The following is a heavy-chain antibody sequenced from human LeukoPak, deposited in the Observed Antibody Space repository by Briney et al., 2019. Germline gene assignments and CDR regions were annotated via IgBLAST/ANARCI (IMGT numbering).Heavy chain of an antibody. CDR3: AAAQKTRRITMIVVVTNPAFDI. CDR2: IDPDDGET. V-gene: IGHV1-24*01. D-gene: IGHD3-22*01. Sequence: ASVKVSCKASGYTLTELSMNWVRQAPGKGLEWMGGIDPDDGETIYAQKFQGRVTMTEDTSTDTAYMELSSLRSEDTAVYYCAAAQKTRRITMIVVVTNPAFDIWGQGTMVTVSS. CDR1: GYTLTELS. J-gene: IGHJ3*02.